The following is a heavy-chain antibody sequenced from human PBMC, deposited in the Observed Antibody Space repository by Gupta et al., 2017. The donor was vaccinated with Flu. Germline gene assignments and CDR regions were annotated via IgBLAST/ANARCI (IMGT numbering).Heavy chain of an antibody. V-gene: IGHV4-31*03. CDR2: IYYSGTT. CDR1: GGSIISAGSY. CDR3: ARGQGLHEVKFDP. J-gene: IGHJ5*02. Sequence: QVQLQESGPGLVRPSQTLSLTCTVSGGSIISAGSYWTWIRQLPGKGLEWIGHIYYSGTTYHNPSLKSRLAISVDTSKNQFSLRLSSVTAADTAVYYCARGQGLHEVKFDPWGQGTLVTVSS. D-gene: IGHD3-10*01.